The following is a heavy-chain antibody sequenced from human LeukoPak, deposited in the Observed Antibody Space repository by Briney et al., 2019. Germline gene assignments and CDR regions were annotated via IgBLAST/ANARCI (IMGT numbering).Heavy chain of an antibody. J-gene: IGHJ4*02. V-gene: IGHV3-48*04. Sequence: PGGSLRLSCAASGFTFSSYSLNWVRQAPGKGLEWVSYISSGSGTIYYADSVKGRFTISRDNAKNSLYLQMNSLRAEDTAVYYCARWVRRGDERSGFDYWGQGTLVTVSS. CDR3: ARWVRRGDERSGFDY. CDR2: ISSGSGTI. D-gene: IGHD3-3*01. CDR1: GFTFSSYS.